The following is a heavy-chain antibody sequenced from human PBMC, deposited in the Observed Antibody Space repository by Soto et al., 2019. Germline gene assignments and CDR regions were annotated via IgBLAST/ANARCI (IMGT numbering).Heavy chain of an antibody. D-gene: IGHD3-22*01. J-gene: IGHJ6*02. Sequence: SETLSLTCAVSGYSISSGYYWGWLRQPPGKGLEWIGSIYHGGSTYYNPSLNSRVTISVDTSKNQFSLKLSSVTAADTAVYYCASGDYYDSSGYWAKQTQVYYYGMDVWGQGTTVTVSS. CDR1: GYSISSGYY. CDR2: IYHGGST. CDR3: ASGDYYDSSGYWAKQTQVYYYGMDV. V-gene: IGHV4-38-2*01.